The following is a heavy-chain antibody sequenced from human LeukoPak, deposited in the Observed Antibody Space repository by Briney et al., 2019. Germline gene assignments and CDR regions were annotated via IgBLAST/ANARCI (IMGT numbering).Heavy chain of an antibody. V-gene: IGHV4-59*08. J-gene: IGHJ4*02. D-gene: IGHD6-13*01. Sequence: SETLSLTCTVSGGSISSYYWSWIRQPPGKGLEWIGYIYYSGSTNYNPSLKRRVTISLDTSKNQFSLRLSYVTAADTAVFYCARHLRAAATGTFDSWGQGTLVTVSS. CDR2: IYYSGST. CDR1: GGSISSYY. CDR3: ARHLRAAATGTFDS.